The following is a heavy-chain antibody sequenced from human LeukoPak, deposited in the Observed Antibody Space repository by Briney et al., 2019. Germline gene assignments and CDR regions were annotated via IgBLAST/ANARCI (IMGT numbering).Heavy chain of an antibody. J-gene: IGHJ4*02. Sequence: GGSLRLSCAASGFTFSDYYMSWIRQAPGKGLEWVSYISSSGGTIYYADPVKGRFTISRDNTKNSLYLQMNSLRAEETAVYYCARPDGYNYPYWGQGTLVTVSS. CDR1: GFTFSDYY. CDR2: ISSSGGTI. CDR3: ARPDGYNYPY. D-gene: IGHD5-24*01. V-gene: IGHV3-11*04.